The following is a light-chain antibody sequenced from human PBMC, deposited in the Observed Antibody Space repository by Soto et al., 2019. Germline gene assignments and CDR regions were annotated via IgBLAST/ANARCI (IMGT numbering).Light chain of an antibody. V-gene: IGLV2-11*01. CDR1: SSDVGGYNY. CDR3: FSYAGSLYV. J-gene: IGLJ1*01. Sequence: QSALTRPRSVSGSPGQSVAISCTGASSDVGGYNYVSWYQQHPGKAPKLMIYHVNKRPSGVPDRLSGSKSGNTASLTISGLQAEDEADYYCFSYAGSLYVFGTGTKVTVL. CDR2: HVN.